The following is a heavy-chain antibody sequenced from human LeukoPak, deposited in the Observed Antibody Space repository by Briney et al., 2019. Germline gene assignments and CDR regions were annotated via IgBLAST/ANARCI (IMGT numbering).Heavy chain of an antibody. CDR1: GGSISSYY. D-gene: IGHD3-10*01. V-gene: IGHV4-4*07. CDR2: IYTSGST. CDR3: ARGQITMVRGVTSNWFDP. Sequence: SETLSLTCTVSGGSISSYYWSWIRQPAGKGLEWIGRIYTSGSTNYNPSLKSRVTMSVDTSKNQFSLKLSSVTAADTAVYYCARGQITMVRGVTSNWFDPWGQGTLVTVSS. J-gene: IGHJ5*02.